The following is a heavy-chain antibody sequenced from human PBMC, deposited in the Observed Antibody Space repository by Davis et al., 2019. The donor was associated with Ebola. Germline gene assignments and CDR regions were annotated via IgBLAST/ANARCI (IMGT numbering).Heavy chain of an antibody. D-gene: IGHD6-19*01. CDR3: AGGKGAVAGRYYYYGMDV. J-gene: IGHJ6*04. CDR2: IRSSGSTI. Sequence: PGGSLRLSCAASGFTFSDYYMSWIRQAPGKGLEWVSYIRSSGSTIYYADSVKGRFTISRDNAKNSLYLQMNSLRAEDTAVYYCAGGKGAVAGRYYYYGMDVWGKGTTVTVSS. V-gene: IGHV3-11*01. CDR1: GFTFSDYY.